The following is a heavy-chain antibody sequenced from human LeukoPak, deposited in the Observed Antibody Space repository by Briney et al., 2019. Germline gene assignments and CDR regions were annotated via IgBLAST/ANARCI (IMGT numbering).Heavy chain of an antibody. CDR1: GGTFSSYA. CDR3: ARSPSDFGVDPYYYYYYYMDV. D-gene: IGHD3-3*01. J-gene: IGHJ6*03. Sequence: SVKVSCKASGGTFSSYAISWVRQAPGQGLEWMGGIIPIFGTANYAQKFQGRVTITADESTSTAYMELSSLRSDDTAVYYCARSPSDFGVDPYYYYYYYMDVWGKGTTVTVSS. V-gene: IGHV1-69*01. CDR2: IIPIFGTA.